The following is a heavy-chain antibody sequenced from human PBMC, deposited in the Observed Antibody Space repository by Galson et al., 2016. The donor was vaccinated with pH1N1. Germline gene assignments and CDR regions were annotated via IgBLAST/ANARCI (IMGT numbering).Heavy chain of an antibody. J-gene: IGHJ4*02. CDR1: GDSVSSNSAA. V-gene: IGHV6-1*01. D-gene: IGHD6-13*01. CDR3: ARDGIAAAGIRRDQYYFDY. CDR2: TYYRSKWYN. Sequence: CAISGDSVSSNSAAWNWIRQSPSRGPEWLGRTYYRSKWYNDYAVSVKSRITINPDTSKNQFSLQLNSVTPEDTSGYYCARDGIAAAGIRRDQYYFDYWGQGTLVTVSS.